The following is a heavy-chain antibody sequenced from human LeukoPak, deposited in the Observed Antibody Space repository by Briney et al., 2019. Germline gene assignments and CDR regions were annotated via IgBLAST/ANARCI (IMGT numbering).Heavy chain of an antibody. D-gene: IGHD6-19*01. CDR1: GFTFDDYG. CDR3: ARRGIAVAGNDY. V-gene: IGHV3-20*04. Sequence: GGSLRLSCAASGFTFDDYGMSWVRQAPGKGLEWVSGINWNGGSTGYADSVKGRFTISRDNANNSLYLQMNSLRAEDTALYYCARRGIAVAGNDYWGQGTLVTVSS. CDR2: INWNGGST. J-gene: IGHJ4*02.